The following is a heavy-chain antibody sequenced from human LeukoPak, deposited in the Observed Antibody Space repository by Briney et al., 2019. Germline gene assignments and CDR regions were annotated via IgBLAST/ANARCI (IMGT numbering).Heavy chain of an antibody. CDR3: AKDLTYYDILTGYSH. Sequence: GRSLRLSCAAYGFTFSSYDMHWDRQAPGKGLEWVAVISYDGSNKYYADSVKGRFTISRDNSKNTLYLQMNSLRAEDTAVYYCAKDLTYYDILTGYSHWGQGTLFTVSS. V-gene: IGHV3-30*18. J-gene: IGHJ4*02. D-gene: IGHD3-9*01. CDR2: ISYDGSNK. CDR1: GFTFSSYD.